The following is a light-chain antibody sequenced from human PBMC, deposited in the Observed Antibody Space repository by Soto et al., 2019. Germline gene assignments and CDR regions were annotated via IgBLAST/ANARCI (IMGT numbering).Light chain of an antibody. CDR3: QQSYGTPQT. CDR1: QSISSY. J-gene: IGKJ1*01. CDR2: AAS. Sequence: DIQMTQSPSSLPASVGDRVTITCRASQSISSYLNWYQQKPGKAPKLLIYAASSLQSGVPSRFSGSGSGTDFTLTISSLQPEDFATYYCQQSYGTPQTFGQGTKVDIK. V-gene: IGKV1-39*01.